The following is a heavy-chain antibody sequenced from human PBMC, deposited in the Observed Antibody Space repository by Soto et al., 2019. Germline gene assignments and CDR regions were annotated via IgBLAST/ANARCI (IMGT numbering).Heavy chain of an antibody. CDR2: IYYSGST. V-gene: IGHV4-30-4*01. D-gene: IGHD3-9*01. Sequence: SETLSLTCTVSVDSISSCANYWSLIRQPPGKGLEWIGYIYYSGSTYYNPTLKSRVTISVDRSKNLFSLKLSSVTAADTAVYYCARVDTLPGYGCMDVWGQGTRVAVSS. J-gene: IGHJ6*02. CDR3: ARVDTLPGYGCMDV. CDR1: VDSISSCANY.